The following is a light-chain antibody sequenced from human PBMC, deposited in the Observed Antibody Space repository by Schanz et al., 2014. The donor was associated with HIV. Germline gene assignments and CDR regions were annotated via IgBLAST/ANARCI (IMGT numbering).Light chain of an antibody. CDR1: SSNVGSNA. CDR2: SNN. CDR3: AAWDDSLKGVA. Sequence: QSVLTQPPSASGTPGQRVTISCSGSSSNVGSNAVNWYQQLPGTAPKLLIYSNNQRPSGVPDRISGSKSGTSSSLAISGLQSEDEAEYYCAAWDDSLKGVAFGGGTKLTVL. J-gene: IGLJ2*01. V-gene: IGLV1-44*01.